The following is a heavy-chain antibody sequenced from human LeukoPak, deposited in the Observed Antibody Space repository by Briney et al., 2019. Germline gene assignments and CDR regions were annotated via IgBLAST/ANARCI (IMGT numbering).Heavy chain of an antibody. CDR1: GDSITGYY. CDR3: AGSMVRVNFDY. J-gene: IGHJ4*02. V-gene: IGHV4-4*07. Sequence: SETLSLTCTVSGDSITGYYWSWIRQPAGKGLEWIGRIYTSGSTNYNPSLKSRVTISVDTSKNQFSLKLSSVTAADTAVYYCAGSMVRVNFDYWGQGTLVTVSS. CDR2: IYTSGST. D-gene: IGHD3-10*01.